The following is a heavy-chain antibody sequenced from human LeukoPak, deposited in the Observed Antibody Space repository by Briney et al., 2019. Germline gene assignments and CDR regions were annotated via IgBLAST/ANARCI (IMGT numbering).Heavy chain of an antibody. J-gene: IGHJ5*02. CDR2: IRYDGSNK. CDR3: ARDQHDYVWGSYSGFDP. CDR1: GFTFSSYG. D-gene: IGHD3-16*01. V-gene: IGHV3-30*02. Sequence: GGSLRLSCAASGFTFSSYGMHWVRQAPGKGLEWVAFIRYDGSNKYYADSVKGRFTISRDNAKNSLYLQMNSLRAEDTALYYCARDQHDYVWGSYSGFDPWGQGTLVTVSS.